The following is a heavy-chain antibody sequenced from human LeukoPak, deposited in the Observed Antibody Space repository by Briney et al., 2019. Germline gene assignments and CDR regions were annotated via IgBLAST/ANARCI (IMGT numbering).Heavy chain of an antibody. V-gene: IGHV3-48*01. CDR1: GFTFSSYS. Sequence: GGSLRLSCAASGFTFSSYSMNWVRQAPGKGLEWVSYISSSSSTIYYADSVKGRFTISRDNAKNSLYLQMNSLRAEDTDVYYCARDTPYSGYDKDAFDIWGQGTMVTVSS. D-gene: IGHD5-12*01. CDR2: ISSSSSTI. CDR3: ARDTPYSGYDKDAFDI. J-gene: IGHJ3*02.